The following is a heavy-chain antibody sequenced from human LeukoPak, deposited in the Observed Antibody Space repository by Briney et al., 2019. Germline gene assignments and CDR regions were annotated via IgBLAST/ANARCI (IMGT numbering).Heavy chain of an antibody. CDR3: ARAGLRGDFDY. Sequence: PSETLSLTCVVSGGSISSGGYSWSWIRQPPGKGLEWIGYIFHTGSTTYSPSLKSRVSISMDMSRNQFPLNLNSVTAADTAVYYCARAGLRGDFDYWGRGTLVTVSS. D-gene: IGHD3-16*01. V-gene: IGHV4-30-2*01. CDR2: IFHTGST. CDR1: GGSISSGGYS. J-gene: IGHJ4*02.